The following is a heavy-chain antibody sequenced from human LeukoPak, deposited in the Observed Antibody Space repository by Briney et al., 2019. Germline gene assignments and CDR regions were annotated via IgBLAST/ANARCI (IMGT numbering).Heavy chain of an antibody. J-gene: IGHJ4*02. CDR2: ISASGNYI. Sequence: PGGSLRLSCAAPGFSFSSYSMNWVRQAPGRGLEWVSSISASGNYIYYADSVKGRFTISRDSAENSLYLQMNSLRAEDTAVYYCAREHYYDSSGYYFYWGQGTLVTVSS. D-gene: IGHD3-22*01. CDR3: AREHYYDSSGYYFY. V-gene: IGHV3-21*01. CDR1: GFSFSSYS.